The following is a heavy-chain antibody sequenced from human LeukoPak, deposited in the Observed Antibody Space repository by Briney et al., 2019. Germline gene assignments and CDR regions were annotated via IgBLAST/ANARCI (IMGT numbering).Heavy chain of an antibody. CDR1: GYTFTSYY. Sequence: GASVKVSCKASGYTFTSYYMHWVRQAPGQGLEWMGGIIPIFGTANYAQKFQGRVTITADESTSTAYMELSSLRSEDTAVYYCARGGYGVVVTAAWGFDPWGQGTLVTVSS. V-gene: IGHV1-69*13. CDR3: ARGGYGVVVTAAWGFDP. CDR2: IIPIFGTA. D-gene: IGHD2-21*02. J-gene: IGHJ5*02.